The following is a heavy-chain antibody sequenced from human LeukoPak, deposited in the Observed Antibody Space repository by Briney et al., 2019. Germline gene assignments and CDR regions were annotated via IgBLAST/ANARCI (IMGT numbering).Heavy chain of an antibody. CDR1: GFTVSSNY. J-gene: IGHJ4*02. CDR2: ISSSSSYI. V-gene: IGHV3-21*04. CDR3: AREIPYYYDSLDY. Sequence: PGGSLRLSCAASGFTVSSNYMSWVRQAPGKGLEWVSSISSSSSYIYYADSVKGRFTISRDNAKNSLYLQMNSLRVEDTAVYYCAREIPYYYDSLDYWGQGTLVTVSS. D-gene: IGHD3-22*01.